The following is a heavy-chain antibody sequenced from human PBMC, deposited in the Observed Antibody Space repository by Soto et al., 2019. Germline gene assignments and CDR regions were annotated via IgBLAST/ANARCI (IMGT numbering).Heavy chain of an antibody. D-gene: IGHD6-19*01. CDR3: AKSSIAVSGGDY. CDR2: ISGSDGSA. V-gene: IGHV3-23*01. J-gene: IGHJ4*02. Sequence: PGGSLRLSCAASGFTLSSYAMSWVRQAPGKGLEWVSTISGSDGSAHYTDSVKGRFTISRDNSKNTLFLQMNSLRADDTALYYCAKSSIAVSGGDYWGQGALVTVSS. CDR1: GFTLSSYA.